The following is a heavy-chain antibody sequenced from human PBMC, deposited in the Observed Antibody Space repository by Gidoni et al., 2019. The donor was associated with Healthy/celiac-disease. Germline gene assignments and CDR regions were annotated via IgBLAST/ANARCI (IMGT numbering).Heavy chain of an antibody. CDR1: GFTFSSYS. D-gene: IGHD6-19*01. V-gene: IGHV3-21*01. Sequence: EVLLVESGGGLVKPGGSLRLSCAASGFTFSSYSMNWVRQAPGKGLEWVSSISSSSSYIYYADAVKGRFTISRDNAKNSLYLQMNSLRAEDTAVYYCARSGYSSGWYREYFDLWGRGTLVTVSS. J-gene: IGHJ2*01. CDR3: ARSGYSSGWYREYFDL. CDR2: ISSSSSYI.